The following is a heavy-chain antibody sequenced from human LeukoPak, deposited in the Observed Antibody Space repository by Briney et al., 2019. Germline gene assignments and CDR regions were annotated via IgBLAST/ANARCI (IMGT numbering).Heavy chain of an antibody. CDR1: GFTFSSYG. J-gene: IGHJ4*02. CDR3: ARDHCSSTSYYAQPAPFDY. V-gene: IGHV3-33*01. Sequence: VQPGRSLRLSCAASGFTFSSYGMHWVRQAPGKGLEWVAVIWYDGSNKYYADSVKGRFTISRDNSKNTLYLQMNSLRAEDTAVYYCARDHCSSTSYYAQPAPFDYWGQGTLVTVSS. CDR2: IWYDGSNK. D-gene: IGHD2-2*01.